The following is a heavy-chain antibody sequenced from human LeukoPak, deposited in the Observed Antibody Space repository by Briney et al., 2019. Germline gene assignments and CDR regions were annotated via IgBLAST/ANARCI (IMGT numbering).Heavy chain of an antibody. D-gene: IGHD6-13*01. CDR3: ARGRRSSWYHDY. CDR2: INHSGST. J-gene: IGHJ4*02. V-gene: IGHV4-34*01. Sequence: SETLSLTCAVYGGSFSGYYWSWIRQPPGKGLEWIGEINHSGSTNYNPSLKSRVTISVDTSKNQFSLKLSSVTAADTAVYYCARGRRSSWYHDYWGQGTLATVSS. CDR1: GGSFSGYY.